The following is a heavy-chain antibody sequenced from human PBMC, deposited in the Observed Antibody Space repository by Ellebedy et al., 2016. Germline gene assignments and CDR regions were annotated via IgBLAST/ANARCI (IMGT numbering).Heavy chain of an antibody. CDR2: IKQDGSDK. Sequence: GGSLRLSCAASGYSFSGYYMTWVRQAPGKGLEWVANIKQDGSDKYYVDSVKGRFTISRDNAKNSLYLQINNLRAEDTSVYYCAKWGTTRTIDYWGQGTPVTVSS. J-gene: IGHJ4*02. CDR3: AKWGTTRTIDY. CDR1: GYSFSGYY. V-gene: IGHV3-7*03. D-gene: IGHD3-16*01.